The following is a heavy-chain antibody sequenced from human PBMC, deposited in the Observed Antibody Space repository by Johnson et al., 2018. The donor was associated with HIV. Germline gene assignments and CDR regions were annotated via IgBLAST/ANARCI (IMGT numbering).Heavy chain of an antibody. V-gene: IGHV3-66*02. CDR2: IYNDGSP. J-gene: IGHJ3*02. D-gene: IGHD2-2*01. CDR3: ARPRIEVLPAGAFDI. CDR1: GFTVSTNY. Sequence: VQLVESGGGLVQPGGSLRLSCAASGFTVSTNYMTWVRQAPGKGLEWVSLIYNDGSPYYADSVKGRFTISRDNSKNTVFLQMNSLRGDDTAVYSCARPRIEVLPAGAFDIWGPGTMVTVSS.